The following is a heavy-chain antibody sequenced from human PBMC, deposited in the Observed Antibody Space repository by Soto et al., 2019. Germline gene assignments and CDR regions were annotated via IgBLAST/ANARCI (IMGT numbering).Heavy chain of an antibody. Sequence: SETLSLICTVSRGSISGSSYYWGWIRQPPGKGLEWIGIIYYSGSTSYNPSLKSRVTISVDTSKSQFSLKLSSVTAADTAVYYCARLVTTAYWYFDLWGRGTLVTVSS. V-gene: IGHV4-39*01. D-gene: IGHD4-17*01. J-gene: IGHJ2*01. CDR1: RGSISGSSYY. CDR3: ARLVTTAYWYFDL. CDR2: IYYSGST.